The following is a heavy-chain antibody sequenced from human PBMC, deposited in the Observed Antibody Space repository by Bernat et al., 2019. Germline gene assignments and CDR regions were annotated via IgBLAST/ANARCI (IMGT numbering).Heavy chain of an antibody. Sequence: QVQLVESGGGVVLPGRSLTLSCATSGFTFSNYGIHWVRQAPGKGLEWVAFTSYDGNYKYYADAVKCRITISRETSNNTVILQMNSLRGEDTAVYFCARDRTVGATTQDFWGQGTLVTFSS. D-gene: IGHD1-26*01. CDR2: TSYDGNYK. J-gene: IGHJ4*02. V-gene: IGHV3-30*03. CDR3: ARDRTVGATTQDF. CDR1: GFTFSNYG.